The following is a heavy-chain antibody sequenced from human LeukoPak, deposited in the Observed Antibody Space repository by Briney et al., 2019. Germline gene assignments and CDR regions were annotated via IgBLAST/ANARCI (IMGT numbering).Heavy chain of an antibody. D-gene: IGHD1-7*01. CDR2: VSGTGTA. Sequence: SETLSLTCAVSTGSLNSYFWTWVRQPAGKGLEWIGRVSGTGTAYSNPSLESRVIISLDTSRNQFSLKLMSVTAADTAVYYCARGKELTGTSGHYSFDFWGQGTLVSVSS. J-gene: IGHJ4*02. CDR3: ARGKELTGTSGHYSFDF. CDR1: TGSLNSYF. V-gene: IGHV4-4*07.